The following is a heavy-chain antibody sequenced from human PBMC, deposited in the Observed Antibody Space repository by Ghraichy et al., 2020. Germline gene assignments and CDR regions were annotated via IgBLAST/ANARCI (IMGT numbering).Heavy chain of an antibody. D-gene: IGHD2-21*01. Sequence: GESLRLSCAASGFTFSSYVMHWVRQATGKGLEWVSAIGTAGDTYYPGSVKGRFTISRENAKNSLYLQMNSLRAGDTAVYYCARVGGDGAFDIWGQWTMVTVSS. CDR1: GFTFSSYV. CDR2: IGTAGDT. V-gene: IGHV3-13*01. CDR3: ARVGGDGAFDI. J-gene: IGHJ3*02.